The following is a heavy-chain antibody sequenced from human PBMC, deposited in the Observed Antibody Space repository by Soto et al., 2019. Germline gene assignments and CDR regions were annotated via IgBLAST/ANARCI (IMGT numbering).Heavy chain of an antibody. J-gene: IGHJ4*02. CDR2: IDPSDSYT. Sequence: PGESLKISCKGSGYSFTSYWISWVRQMPGKGLEWMGRIDPSDSYTNYSPSFQGHVTISADKSISTAYLQWSSLKASDTAMYYCARHPRPAARLVYWGQGTLVTVSS. D-gene: IGHD6-6*01. CDR1: GYSFTSYW. CDR3: ARHPRPAARLVY. V-gene: IGHV5-10-1*01.